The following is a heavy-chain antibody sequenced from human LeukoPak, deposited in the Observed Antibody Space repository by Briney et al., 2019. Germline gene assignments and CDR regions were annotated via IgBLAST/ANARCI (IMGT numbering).Heavy chain of an antibody. CDR2: IWYNGNNK. CDR1: GFTFSTYG. Sequence: GGSLRLSCAASGFTFSTYGMHWVRQAPGKGLEWVSDIWYNGNNKYYADSVKGRFTISRNNSKKTVYLQMNSLRVEDTAVYYCAREEGADGTSGINSWGQGTLVIVSS. J-gene: IGHJ4*02. V-gene: IGHV3-33*01. CDR3: AREEGADGTSGINS. D-gene: IGHD4-23*01.